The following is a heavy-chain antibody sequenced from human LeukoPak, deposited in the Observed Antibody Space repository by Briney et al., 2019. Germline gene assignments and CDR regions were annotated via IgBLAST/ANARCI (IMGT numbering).Heavy chain of an antibody. CDR1: GNSISNYA. D-gene: IGHD3-16*01. V-gene: IGHV1-69*13. Sequence: SVKVSCKASGNSISNYAVSWVRQAPGQGFEWMGGIIPIFGTADYAQKFQGRVTITADQSTSSTYMALSSLKSEDTATYYCTTRACHAGGCSSSFYYYYGLHFWGQGTTVSVSS. CDR2: IIPIFGTA. CDR3: TTRACHAGGCSSSFYYYYGLHF. J-gene: IGHJ6*02.